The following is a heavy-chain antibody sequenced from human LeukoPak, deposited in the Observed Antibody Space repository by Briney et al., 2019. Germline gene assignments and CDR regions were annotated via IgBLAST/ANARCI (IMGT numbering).Heavy chain of an antibody. V-gene: IGHV3-53*01. J-gene: IGHJ4*02. Sequence: GGTLRLSCAASGFTVSSNYMSWVRRAPGKGLEWVSVIYSGGSTYHADSVKGRFTISRDNSKNTLNLQMNRLRAEDSAVYHCARGGPTNRFLDYWGQGTLVTVSS. CDR2: IYSGGST. CDR1: GFTVSSNY. CDR3: ARGGPTNRFLDY. D-gene: IGHD1-14*01.